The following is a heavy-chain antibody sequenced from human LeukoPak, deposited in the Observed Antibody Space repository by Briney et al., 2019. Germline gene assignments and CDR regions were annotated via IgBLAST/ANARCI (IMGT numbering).Heavy chain of an antibody. CDR1: GFTFSSYA. Sequence: GGSLRLSCAASGFTFSSYAMSWVRQAPGKGLEWVSSISGSGGSTYYADSVKGRFTISRDNSKNTLYLQMNSLRAENTAVYYCAKDRPVLRFLEGFDYWGQGTLVTVSS. D-gene: IGHD3-3*01. J-gene: IGHJ4*02. V-gene: IGHV3-23*01. CDR3: AKDRPVLRFLEGFDY. CDR2: ISGSGGST.